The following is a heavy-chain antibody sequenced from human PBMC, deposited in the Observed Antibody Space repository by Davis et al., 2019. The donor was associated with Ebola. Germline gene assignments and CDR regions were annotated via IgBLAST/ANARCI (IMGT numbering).Heavy chain of an antibody. CDR2: INPNSGGT. CDR3: ARWIGPYYYYGMDV. J-gene: IGHJ6*02. Sequence: ASVKVSCKASGYTFTGYYMHWVRQAPGQGLEWMGWINPNSGGTNYAQKFQGRVTMTRDTSISTAYMELSRLRSDDTAVYYCARWIGPYYYYGMDVWGQGTTVTVSS. D-gene: IGHD2-2*03. CDR1: GYTFTGYY. V-gene: IGHV1-2*02.